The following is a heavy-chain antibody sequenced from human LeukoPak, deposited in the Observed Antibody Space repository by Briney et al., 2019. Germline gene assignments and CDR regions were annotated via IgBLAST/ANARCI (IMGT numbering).Heavy chain of an antibody. Sequence: GGSLRLSCAASGFIFRSYAMSWVRQAPGKGLEWVSGISSSGGRTFYADSVKGRFTISRDNSKNTLYLQMNSLRAEDTAVYYCARGPDILTGYYKCYFDYWGQGTLVTVSS. D-gene: IGHD3-9*01. CDR2: ISSSGGRT. CDR1: GFIFRSYA. J-gene: IGHJ4*03. CDR3: ARGPDILTGYYKCYFDY. V-gene: IGHV3-23*01.